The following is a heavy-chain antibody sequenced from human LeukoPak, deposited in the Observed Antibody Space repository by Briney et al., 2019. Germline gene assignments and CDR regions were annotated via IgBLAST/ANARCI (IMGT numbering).Heavy chain of an antibody. CDR2: ISAYNGNT. CDR1: GYTFTSYG. D-gene: IGHD6-13*01. CDR3: ARAIAAAGTQDY. J-gene: IGHJ4*02. Sequence: ASVKVSCKASGYTFTSYGISWVRQAPGQGLEWMGWISAYNGNTNYAQKLQGRVTMATDTSTSTAYMEMRSLRSDDTAVYYCARAIAAAGTQDYWGQGTLVTVSS. V-gene: IGHV1-18*01.